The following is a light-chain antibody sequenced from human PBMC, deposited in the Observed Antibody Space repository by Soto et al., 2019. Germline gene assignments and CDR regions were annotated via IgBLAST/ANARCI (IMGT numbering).Light chain of an antibody. V-gene: IGLV1-51*01. CDR1: SSNIGNNY. Sequence: QSVLTQPPSVSAAPGQKVTISCSGSSSNIGNNYVSWYQHLPGTAPKLLIYDNDKRPSGIPDRFSGSKFGTSATLGITGLQTGDEADYYCGTWDNSLSAVVFGGGTKLTVL. CDR3: GTWDNSLSAVV. CDR2: DND. J-gene: IGLJ2*01.